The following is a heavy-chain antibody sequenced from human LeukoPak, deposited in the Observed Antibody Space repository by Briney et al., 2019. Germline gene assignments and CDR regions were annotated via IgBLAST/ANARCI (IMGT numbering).Heavy chain of an antibody. D-gene: IGHD2-15*01. CDR2: TYYRSKWY. J-gene: IGHJ6*02. Sequence: SQTLSLTFAISGDRVSTNNAAWSWIRQSPSRGLEWLGRTYYRSKWYNYAGSVKSRIIFKPDTSKNQFSLQLNSVTPEDTAVYYCAREKVVIAATHYYGMDVWGQGTTVTVSS. V-gene: IGHV6-1*01. CDR3: AREKVVIAATHYYGMDV. CDR1: GDRVSTNNAA.